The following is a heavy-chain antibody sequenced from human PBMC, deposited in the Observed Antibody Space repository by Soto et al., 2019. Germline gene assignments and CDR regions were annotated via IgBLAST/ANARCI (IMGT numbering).Heavy chain of an antibody. CDR1: GYTFTSYY. CDR3: ARDRYYDILTGVPGFDY. V-gene: IGHV1-46*03. Sequence: QVQLVQSGAEVKKPGASVKVSCKASGYTFTSYYMHWVRQAPGQGLEWMGIINPSGGSTSYAQKFQGRVTMTRDTSTSTVYMELSSLRSEDTAVYYCARDRYYDILTGVPGFDYWGQGTLVTVSS. CDR2: INPSGGST. J-gene: IGHJ4*02. D-gene: IGHD3-9*01.